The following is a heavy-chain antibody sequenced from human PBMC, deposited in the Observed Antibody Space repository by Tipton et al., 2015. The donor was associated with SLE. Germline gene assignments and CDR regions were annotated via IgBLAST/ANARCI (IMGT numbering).Heavy chain of an antibody. CDR1: RFTFSSYA. CDR3: VKSAITYYDFWSGYSFFDY. D-gene: IGHD3-3*01. J-gene: IGHJ4*01. Sequence: SLRLSCSASRFTFSSYAMHWVRQAPGKGLEYVSAISSNGGSTYYADSVKGRFTISRDNSKNTLYLQMSSLRAEDTAVYYCVKSAITYYDFWSGYSFFDYWGHGTLVTVSS. V-gene: IGHV3-64D*09. CDR2: ISSNGGST.